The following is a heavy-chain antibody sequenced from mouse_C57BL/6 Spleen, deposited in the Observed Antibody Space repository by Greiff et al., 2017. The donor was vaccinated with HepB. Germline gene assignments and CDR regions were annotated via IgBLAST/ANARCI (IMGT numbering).Heavy chain of an antibody. J-gene: IGHJ2*01. CDR3: ARSGGLSSFDY. D-gene: IGHD1-3*01. CDR2: INPGSGGT. CDR1: GYAFTNYL. Sequence: VQLQQSGAELVRPGTSVKVSCKASGYAFTNYLIEWVKQRPGQGLEWIGVINPGSGGTNYNEKFKGKATLTADKSSSTAYMQLSSLTSEDSAVYFCARSGGLSSFDYWGQGTTLTVSS. V-gene: IGHV1-54*01.